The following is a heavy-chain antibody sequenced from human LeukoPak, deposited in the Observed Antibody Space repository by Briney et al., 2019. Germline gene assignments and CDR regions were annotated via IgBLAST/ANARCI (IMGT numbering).Heavy chain of an antibody. Sequence: GGSLSLSWAPSGFTFSDYYMNWIRRAPGKGLEWVSYISDSGSTIYYADSVKGRFTISRDNANNSLYLQMNSLTAEDTAVYYCARGFSAAPFWGQGTLVTVSS. CDR3: ARGFSAAPF. D-gene: IGHD2-15*01. CDR1: GFTFSDYY. V-gene: IGHV3-11*01. J-gene: IGHJ4*02. CDR2: ISDSGSTI.